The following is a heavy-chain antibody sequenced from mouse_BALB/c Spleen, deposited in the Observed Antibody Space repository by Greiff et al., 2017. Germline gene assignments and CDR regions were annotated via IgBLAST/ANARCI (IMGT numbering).Heavy chain of an antibody. D-gene: IGHD2-2*01. V-gene: IGHV1S81*02. Sequence: QVQLKESGAELVKPGASVTLSCKASGYTFTSYYMYWVKQRPGQGLEWIGEINPSNGGTNFNEKFKSKATLTVDKSSSTAYMQLSSLTSEDSAVYYCTRSLIYYGSFYYAMDYWGQGTSVTVSS. J-gene: IGHJ4*01. CDR1: GYTFTSYY. CDR2: INPSNGGT. CDR3: TRSLIYYGSFYYAMDY.